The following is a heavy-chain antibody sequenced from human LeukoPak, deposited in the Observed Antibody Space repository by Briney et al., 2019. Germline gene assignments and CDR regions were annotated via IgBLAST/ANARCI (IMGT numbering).Heavy chain of an antibody. CDR1: GGSIGSYY. J-gene: IGHJ4*02. Sequence: SETLSLTCTVSGGSIGSYYWSWIRQPPGKGLEWIGYIYYSGSTNYNPSLKSRVTISVDTSKNLFSLKLSSVTAADTAVYYCAREIRSGLDYWGQGTLVTVSS. V-gene: IGHV4-59*01. CDR3: AREIRSGLDY. D-gene: IGHD6-19*01. CDR2: IYYSGST.